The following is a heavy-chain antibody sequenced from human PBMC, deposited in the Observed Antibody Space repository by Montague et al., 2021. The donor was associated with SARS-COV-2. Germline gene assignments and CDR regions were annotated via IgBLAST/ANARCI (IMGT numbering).Heavy chain of an antibody. CDR1: GDSVSSSDHY. J-gene: IGHJ4*02. D-gene: IGHD4-17*01. V-gene: IGHV4-39*01. CDR3: ARRRLREDYFDF. Sequence: SETLSLTCTASGDSVSSSDHYWGWIRQPPGKGLEWLGIVYYSGYTYYXPSVKGRVTISIDASKNQFSLKLNSLTATDTAIYHCARRRLREDYFDFWGQGTLLTVSS. CDR2: VYYSGYT.